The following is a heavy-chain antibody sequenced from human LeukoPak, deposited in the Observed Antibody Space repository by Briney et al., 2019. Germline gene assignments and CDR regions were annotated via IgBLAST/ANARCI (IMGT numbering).Heavy chain of an antibody. J-gene: IGHJ4*02. CDR2: IYSGGNT. Sequence: GGSLRLSCTVSGFTVSSNSWSWVRQAPGKGLEWVSFIYSGGNTHYSDSVKGRFTLFRDNSNDTLYLQMNSLRAEDTAIYYCARRAGEYTRPYDYWGQGTLVTVSS. CDR1: GFTVSSNS. V-gene: IGHV3-53*01. CDR3: ARRAGEYTRPYDY. D-gene: IGHD2/OR15-2a*01.